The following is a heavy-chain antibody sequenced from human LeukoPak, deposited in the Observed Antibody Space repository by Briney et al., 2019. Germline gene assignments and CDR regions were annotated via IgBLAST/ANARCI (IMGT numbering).Heavy chain of an antibody. J-gene: IGHJ6*03. D-gene: IGHD6-19*01. CDR2: INHSGST. Sequence: SETLSLTCAVYGGSFSGYYWSWIRQPPGKGLEWIGEINHSGSTNYNPSLKSRVTISVDTTKTQFSLKLSSVTAADTAVYYCAITQEAGYSSGWYDSYYYYYMDVWGKGTTVTISS. CDR1: GGSFSGYY. V-gene: IGHV4-34*01. CDR3: AITQEAGYSSGWYDSYYYYYMDV.